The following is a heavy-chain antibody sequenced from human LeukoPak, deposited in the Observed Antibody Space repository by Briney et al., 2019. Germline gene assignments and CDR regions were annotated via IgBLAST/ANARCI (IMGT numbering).Heavy chain of an antibody. CDR2: IITILGIA. CDR3: ARGSSGSYAIYYYYGMDV. CDR1: GGTFSSYA. V-gene: IGHV1-69*04. J-gene: IGHJ6*02. D-gene: IGHD1-26*01. Sequence: GASVKVSCKASGGTFSSYAISWVRQAPGQGLEWMGRIITILGIANYAQKFQGRVTITADKSTSTAYMELSSLRSEDTAVHYCARGSSGSYAIYYYYGMDVWGQGTTVTVSS.